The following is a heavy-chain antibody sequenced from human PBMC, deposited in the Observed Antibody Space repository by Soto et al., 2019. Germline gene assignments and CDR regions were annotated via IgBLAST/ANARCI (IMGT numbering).Heavy chain of an antibody. CDR1: RDTFTSYY. Sequence: ASVKVSCKAPRDTFTSYYTNWGRQAPGQGLEWMGVINPHGGSTAYAQRFKGRVTLTRDTSASTVYIEVSSLTSEDTAMYYCARSSGGNFGIIIEGTNWFAPWGQGTLVTVSS. V-gene: IGHV1-46*01. J-gene: IGHJ5*02. D-gene: IGHD1-26*01. CDR2: INPHGGST. CDR3: ARSSGGNFGIIIEGTNWFAP.